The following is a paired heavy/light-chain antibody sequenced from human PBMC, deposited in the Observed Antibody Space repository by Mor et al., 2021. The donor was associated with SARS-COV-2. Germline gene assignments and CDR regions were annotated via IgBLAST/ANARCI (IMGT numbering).Light chain of an antibody. CDR2: DVS. CDR3: SSYTSSSEVV. Sequence: QSALTQPASVSGSPGQSITISCTGTSSDVGGYNYVSWYQQHPGKAPKLMIYDVSNRPSGVSNRFSGSKSGNTASLTISGLQAEDEADYYCSSYTSSSEVVFGGGTKLTVL. V-gene: IGLV2-14*01. CDR1: SSDVGGYNY. J-gene: IGLJ2*01.
Heavy chain of an antibody. D-gene: IGHD3-22*01. Sequence: QVQLVQSGAEVKKPGSSVKVSCKASGGTFSSYAISWVRQAPGQGLEWMGGIIPIFGTANYAQKFQGRVTITADKSTSTAYMELSSLRSEDTAVYYCASPRKPHYYDSSGYYFDYWGQGTLVTVSS. CDR1: GGTFSSYA. J-gene: IGHJ4*02. CDR3: ASPRKPHYYDSSGYYFDY. V-gene: IGHV1-69*06. CDR2: IIPIFGTA.